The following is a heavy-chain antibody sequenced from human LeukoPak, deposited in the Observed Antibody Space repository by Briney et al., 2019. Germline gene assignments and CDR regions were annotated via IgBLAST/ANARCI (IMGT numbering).Heavy chain of an antibody. CDR1: GFTFSDYY. CDR2: ISSSGSTI. V-gene: IGHV3-11*04. D-gene: IGHD3-22*01. Sequence: GGSLRLSCAASGFTFSDYYMSWIRQAPGKGLEWVSYISSSGSTIYYADSVKGRFTISRDNAENSLYLQMNSLRAEDTAVYYCAREPSGTGYYDSSGYYPSLYFRHWGQGTLVTVSS. CDR3: AREPSGTGYYDSSGYYPSLYFRH. J-gene: IGHJ1*01.